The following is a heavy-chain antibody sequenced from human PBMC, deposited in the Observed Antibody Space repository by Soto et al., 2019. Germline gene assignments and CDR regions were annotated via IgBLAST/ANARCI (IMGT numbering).Heavy chain of an antibody. V-gene: IGHV4-39*01. CDR3: ASYGLYSSSSDY. J-gene: IGHJ4*02. D-gene: IGHD6-6*01. Sequence: SETLSLTCTVSGGSISSSSYYWGWIRQPPGKGLEWIGSIYYSGSTYYNPSLKSRVTISVDTSKNQFSLKLSSVTAADTAVYYCASYGLYSSSSDYWGQGTLVTVSS. CDR1: GGSISSSSYY. CDR2: IYYSGST.